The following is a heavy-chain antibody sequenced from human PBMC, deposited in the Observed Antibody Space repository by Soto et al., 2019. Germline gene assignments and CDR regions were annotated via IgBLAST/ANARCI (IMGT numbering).Heavy chain of an antibody. CDR2: IYYSGST. V-gene: IGHV4-31*03. CDR3: ARDQRALRYFDY. CDR1: GGSISSGGYY. J-gene: IGHJ4*02. Sequence: SETLSLTCTVSGGSISSGGYYWSWIRQHPGKGLEWIGYIYYSGSTYYNPSLKSRVTISVDTSKNQFSLNLNSVTAADTAVYYCARDQRALRYFDYWGPGTLVTVS.